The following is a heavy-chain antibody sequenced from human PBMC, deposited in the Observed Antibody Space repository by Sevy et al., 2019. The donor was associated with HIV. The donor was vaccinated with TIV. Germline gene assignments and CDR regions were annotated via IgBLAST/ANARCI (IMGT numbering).Heavy chain of an antibody. Sequence: ASVKVSCKASGDTFGNYAIAWVRQAPGKGLEWMGGIIPVFGSANSAQKFQDRVTITADVSTSTAYMELRSLTSEDTAVYYCARSNPDGYNYSYYYGMDVWGQGTTVTVSS. D-gene: IGHD5-12*01. CDR3: ARSNPDGYNYSYYYGMDV. V-gene: IGHV1-69*13. CDR2: IIPVFGSA. CDR1: GDTFGNYA. J-gene: IGHJ6*02.